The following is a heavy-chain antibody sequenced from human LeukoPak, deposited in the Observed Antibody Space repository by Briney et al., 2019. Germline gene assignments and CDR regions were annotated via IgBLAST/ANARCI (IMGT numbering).Heavy chain of an antibody. V-gene: IGHV3-74*01. CDR2: IGDVGSGT. J-gene: IGHJ5*01. D-gene: IGHD2-21*02. CDR1: GFTLSSNW. Sequence: GGSLRLSCAVSGFTLSSNWMHWVRQVPGKGLEWVSRIGDVGSGTSYADSVKGRFTISRDDAKNTVYLQMNSLRAEDTAVYYCATVFDFWGQGTLVTVSS. CDR3: ATVFDF.